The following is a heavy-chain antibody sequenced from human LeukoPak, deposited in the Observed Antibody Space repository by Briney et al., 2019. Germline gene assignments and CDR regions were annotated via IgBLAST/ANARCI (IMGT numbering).Heavy chain of an antibody. CDR1: GFTFDDYA. D-gene: IGHD5-12*01. CDR2: ISWNSGSI. CDR3: AKEYIGLDY. J-gene: IGHJ4*02. Sequence: SLRLSFAASGFTFDDYAMHWVRPAPGKGLEWVSGISWNSGSIGHADSVKGRFTISRDNAKNSLYLQMNSLRAEDTALYYCAKEYIGLDYWGQGTLVTVSS. V-gene: IGHV3-9*01.